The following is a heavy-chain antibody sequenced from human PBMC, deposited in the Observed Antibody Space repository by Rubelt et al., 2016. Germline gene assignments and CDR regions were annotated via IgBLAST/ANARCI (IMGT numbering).Heavy chain of an antibody. CDR2: IDWDDDK. CDR3: ARIRYSSSWYYFDY. J-gene: IGHJ4*02. Sequence: GPALVKPTQTLTLTCTFSGFSLSTSGMCVSWIRQPPGKALEWLALIDWDDDKYYSTSLKTRLTISKDTSKNQVVLTMTNMDPVDTATYYCARIRYSSSWYYFDYWGQGTLVTVSS. CDR1: GFSLSTSGMC. D-gene: IGHD6-13*01. V-gene: IGHV2-70*01.